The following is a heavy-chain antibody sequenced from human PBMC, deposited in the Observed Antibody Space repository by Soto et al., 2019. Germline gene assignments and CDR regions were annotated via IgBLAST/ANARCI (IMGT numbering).Heavy chain of an antibody. Sequence: LSLTVDVSGXSISTGYYWAWVRQPPGKGMEWIGSINHRGNSYYNPSLKSRVTISVDTSKNQGSLKVSSVTAADTAVYYCVRSGDDYGSYIDYRGQGTLVTVSS. CDR1: GXSISTGYY. CDR3: VRSGDDYGSYIDY. D-gene: IGHD4-17*01. CDR2: INHRGNS. V-gene: IGHV4-38-2*01. J-gene: IGHJ4*02.